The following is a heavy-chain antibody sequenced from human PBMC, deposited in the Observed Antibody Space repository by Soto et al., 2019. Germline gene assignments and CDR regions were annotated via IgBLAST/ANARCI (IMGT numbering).Heavy chain of an antibody. V-gene: IGHV4-59*01. D-gene: IGHD2-2*01. Sequence: SETLSLTCTVSGGSISSYYWIWIRQPPGKGLEWIGYIYYSGRTNYNPSLKSRVTISLDTSRNQFSLKLSSVTAADTAVYYCARYAGRSWFDHWGQGTLVIVSS. CDR1: GGSISSYY. CDR3: ARYAGRSWFDH. CDR2: IYYSGRT. J-gene: IGHJ5*02.